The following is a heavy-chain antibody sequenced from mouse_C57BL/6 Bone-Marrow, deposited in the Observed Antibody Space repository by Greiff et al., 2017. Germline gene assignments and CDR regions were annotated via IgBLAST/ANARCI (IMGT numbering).Heavy chain of an antibody. V-gene: IGHV1-80*01. CDR3: ARNGSLAD. D-gene: IGHD6-1*01. Sequence: QVQLQESGAELVKPGASVKISCKASGYSFSNYCMTWVKQSPGKSLEWIGAINPGGGSTSYNEKFKGKATLTADQSSSTAYMQLTSLTSEDSAVYYCARNGSLADWGKGTLVTVSA. J-gene: IGHJ3*01. CDR2: INPGGGST. CDR1: GYSFSNYC.